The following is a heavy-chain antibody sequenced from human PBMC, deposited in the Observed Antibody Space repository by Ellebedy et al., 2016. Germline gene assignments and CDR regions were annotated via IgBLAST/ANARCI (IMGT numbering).Heavy chain of an antibody. V-gene: IGHV1-69*04. J-gene: IGHJ4*02. CDR3: AREREDKIVVVVAATPYFDY. CDR2: IIPILGIA. CDR1: EGTFSSYA. D-gene: IGHD2-15*01. Sequence: SVKVSCXASEGTFSSYAISWVRQAPGQGLEWMGRIIPILGIANYAQKFQGRVTITADKSTSTAYMELSSLRSEDTAVYYCAREREDKIVVVVAATPYFDYWGQGTLVTVSS.